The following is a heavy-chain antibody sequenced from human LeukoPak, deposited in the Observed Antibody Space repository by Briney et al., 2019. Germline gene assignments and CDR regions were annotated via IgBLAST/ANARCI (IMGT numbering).Heavy chain of an antibody. J-gene: IGHJ4*02. V-gene: IGHV4-39*01. Sequence: SETLSLTCTVSGGSISSSSYYWGWIRQPPGKGLEWIGSIYSSGSTYYNPSLKSRGTISVDTSKNQFSLKLNSVTAADTAVYFCARQVVAVAGTGYFDYWGQGTLVTVSS. CDR3: ARQVVAVAGTGYFDY. CDR1: GGSISSSSYY. D-gene: IGHD6-19*01. CDR2: IYSSGST.